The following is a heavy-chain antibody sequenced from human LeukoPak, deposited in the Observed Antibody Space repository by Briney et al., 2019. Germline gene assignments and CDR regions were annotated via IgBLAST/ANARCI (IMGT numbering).Heavy chain of an antibody. CDR1: GFTFSSYG. CDR3: ARDLGYCTNGVCHTRFDY. J-gene: IGHJ4*02. Sequence: PGGSLRLSCAASGFTFSSYGTHWVRQAPGKGLEWVAVIWYDGSNKYYADSVKGRFTISRDNSKNTLYLQMNGLRAEDTAVYYCARDLGYCTNGVCHTRFDYWGQGTLVAVSS. D-gene: IGHD2-8*01. CDR2: IWYDGSNK. V-gene: IGHV3-33*01.